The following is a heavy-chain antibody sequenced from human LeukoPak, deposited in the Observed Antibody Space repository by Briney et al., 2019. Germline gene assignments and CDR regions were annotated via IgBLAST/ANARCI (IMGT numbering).Heavy chain of an antibody. Sequence: PGGSLRLSCAASGLTFSNHGMHWVRQAPGKGLEWVSFIRYDGINKYYPDSMKGRFTISRDNSKNTLYLHMNSLRAEDTAVYYCAKDIATMRWLRPDPSVDYWGQGTLVTVSS. CDR3: AKDIATMRWLRPDPSVDY. D-gene: IGHD5-12*01. CDR1: GLTFSNHG. J-gene: IGHJ4*02. CDR2: IRYDGINK. V-gene: IGHV3-30*02.